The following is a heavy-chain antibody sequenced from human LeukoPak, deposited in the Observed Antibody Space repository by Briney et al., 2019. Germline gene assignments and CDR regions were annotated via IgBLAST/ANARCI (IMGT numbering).Heavy chain of an antibody. CDR3: ARVLHKRNYDSSVYYGY. Sequence: GGSLRLSCAVFGFTVSNNYMSWVRQAPGKGLEWVSVIYAGDDTTYYADSVKGRFTISRDNSKNTVYLQMNTLRAEDTAVYYCARVLHKRNYDSSVYYGYWGQGTLVTVSS. CDR2: IYAGDDTT. D-gene: IGHD3-22*01. CDR1: GFTVSNNY. J-gene: IGHJ4*02. V-gene: IGHV3-66*01.